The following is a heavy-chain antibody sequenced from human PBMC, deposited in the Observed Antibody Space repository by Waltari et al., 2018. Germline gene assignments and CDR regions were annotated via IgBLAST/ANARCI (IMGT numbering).Heavy chain of an antibody. J-gene: IGHJ4*02. CDR2: IRGTPYGGTK. Sequence: EVQLVESGGGLVQPGRSLRLSCTASGFIFGDYAMSWFRRAPGKGLEGVGFIRGTPYGGTKEYAASVKGRFIISRDDSKAIAHLQLSSLKTEDTAVYYCARGVSGYSSYFDYWGQGTLVTVSS. CDR3: ARGVSGYSSYFDY. D-gene: IGHD3-22*01. CDR1: GFIFGDYA. V-gene: IGHV3-49*03.